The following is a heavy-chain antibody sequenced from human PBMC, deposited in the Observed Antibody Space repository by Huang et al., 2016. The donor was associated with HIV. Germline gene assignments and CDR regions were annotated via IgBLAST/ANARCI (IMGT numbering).Heavy chain of an antibody. Sequence: QITLRESGPALVKPTQTLTLTCTFSGFSLTTTGVGVGWIRQPPGQALEWLAFIYPNGDGRYSPALSSRLTITKDTSKNQVVLTMTNMDPVDTATYYCAHSTDASAATFYFDFWGQGTLVAVSS. CDR1: GFSLTTTGVG. V-gene: IGHV2-5*01. J-gene: IGHJ4*02. D-gene: IGHD6-25*01. CDR2: IYPNGDG. CDR3: AHSTDASAATFYFDF.